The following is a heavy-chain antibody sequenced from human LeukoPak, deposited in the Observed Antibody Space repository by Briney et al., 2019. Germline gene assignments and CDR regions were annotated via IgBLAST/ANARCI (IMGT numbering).Heavy chain of an antibody. V-gene: IGHV1-24*01. CDR2: FDPEDGET. CDR1: GYTLTELS. CDR3: ATEGRIAAAGIPFDY. J-gene: IGHJ4*02. D-gene: IGHD6-13*01. Sequence: GASVKVSCKVSGYTLTELSMHWVRQAPGKGLEWMGGFDPEDGETIYAQKFQGRVTMSEDTSTDTAYMELSSLRSEDTAVYYCATEGRIAAAGIPFDYWGQGTLVTVSS.